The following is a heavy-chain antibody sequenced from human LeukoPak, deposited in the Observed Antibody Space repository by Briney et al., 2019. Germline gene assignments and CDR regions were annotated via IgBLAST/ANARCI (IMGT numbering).Heavy chain of an antibody. CDR3: ASEFAY. V-gene: IGHV4-4*02. CDR1: GGSISSSNW. CDR2: VYPNGIT. Sequence: PSGTLSLTCAVSGGSISSSNWWSWVRPPPGKGLEWIGRVYPNGITNYNPSLKSRVTISVDTSKNQFSLKLSSVTAADTAVYYCASEFAYWGQGTLVTVSS. J-gene: IGHJ4*02.